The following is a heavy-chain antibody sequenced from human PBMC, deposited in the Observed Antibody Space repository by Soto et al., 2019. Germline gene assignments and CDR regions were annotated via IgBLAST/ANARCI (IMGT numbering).Heavy chain of an antibody. Sequence: ESGGGVVQPGRSLRLSCAASGFTFSSYGMHWVRQAPGKGLEWVAVIWYDGSNKYYADSVKGRFTISRDNSKNTLYLQMNSLRAEDTAVYYCAREWFGELTYYYGMDVWGQRTTVTVSS. CDR2: IWYDGSNK. V-gene: IGHV3-33*01. J-gene: IGHJ6*02. D-gene: IGHD3-10*01. CDR3: AREWFGELTYYYGMDV. CDR1: GFTFSSYG.